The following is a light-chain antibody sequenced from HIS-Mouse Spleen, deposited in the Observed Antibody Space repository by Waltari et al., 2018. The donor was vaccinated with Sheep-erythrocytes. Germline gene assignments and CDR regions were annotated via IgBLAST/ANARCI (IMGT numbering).Light chain of an antibody. Sequence: DIQMTQSPSSLSASVVDRVTITCRASQSISSYLNWYQQKPGKAPKLLIDAASSLQSGVPSRFSGSGSGTDFTLTISSLQPEEFATYYCQQSYSTPRTFGQGTKVEIK. CDR3: QQSYSTPRT. CDR2: AAS. V-gene: IGKV1-39*01. CDR1: QSISSY. J-gene: IGKJ1*01.